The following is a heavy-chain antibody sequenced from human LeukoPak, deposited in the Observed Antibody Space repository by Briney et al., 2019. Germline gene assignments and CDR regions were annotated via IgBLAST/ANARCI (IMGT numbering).Heavy chain of an antibody. CDR2: ISYDGSNK. CDR3: ARGRSSPLVDY. Sequence: PGRSLRLSCAASGFTFSSYAMHWVRQAPGKGLELVAVISYDGSNKYYADSVKGRFTISRDNSKNTLYLQMNSLRAEDTAVYYCARGRSSPLVDYWGQGTLVTVSS. CDR1: GFTFSSYA. J-gene: IGHJ4*02. V-gene: IGHV3-30-3*01.